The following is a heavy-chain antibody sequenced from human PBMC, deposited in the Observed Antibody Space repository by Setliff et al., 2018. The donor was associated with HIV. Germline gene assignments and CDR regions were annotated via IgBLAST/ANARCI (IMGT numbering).Heavy chain of an antibody. D-gene: IGHD2-8*02. Sequence: PSETLSLSCAASGFSFSRYAMGWVRQAPGKGLEWLSYISYTSRTIYYADSVKGRFTISRDNDKNSLYLQMDSLRAEDTAVYYCARDGGMGVYHMDVWGKGTTVTVSS. CDR1: GFSFSRYA. CDR3: ARDGGMGVYHMDV. J-gene: IGHJ6*03. CDR2: ISYTSRTI. V-gene: IGHV3-48*01.